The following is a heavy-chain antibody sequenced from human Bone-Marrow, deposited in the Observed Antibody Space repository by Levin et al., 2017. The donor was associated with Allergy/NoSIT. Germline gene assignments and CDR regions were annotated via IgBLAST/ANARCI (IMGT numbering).Heavy chain of an antibody. V-gene: IGHV3-74*01. CDR3: VRDLAGGDGN. J-gene: IGHJ4*02. D-gene: IGHD2-21*02. Sequence: GGSLRLSCAVSGFTFSTYWFHWVRQGPGEGLVWVSRINENGIITDYADSVKGRFTISRDNARNTLYLQMNNLRADDTAVYYCVRDLAGGDGNWGQGILVTVSS. CDR2: INENGIIT. CDR1: GFTFSTYW.